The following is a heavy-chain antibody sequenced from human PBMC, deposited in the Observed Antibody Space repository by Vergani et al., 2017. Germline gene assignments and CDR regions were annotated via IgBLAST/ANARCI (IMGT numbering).Heavy chain of an antibody. CDR2: IGAYNGNT. J-gene: IGHJ4*02. V-gene: IGHV1-18*01. D-gene: IGHD6-13*01. CDR3: ARGDTNSWYYYFDY. CDR1: GYTFTTYG. Sequence: QVQLVQSGAEVKKPGASVKVSCQASGYTFTTYGISWVRQAPGQGLEWMGWIGAYNGNTHYAQKLQGRVTMTTDTSTTTAYMELRSLISDDTAVYYCARGDTNSWYYYFDYWGQGTLVTVSS.